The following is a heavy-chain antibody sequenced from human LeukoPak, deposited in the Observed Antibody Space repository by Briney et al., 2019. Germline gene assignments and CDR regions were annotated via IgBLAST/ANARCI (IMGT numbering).Heavy chain of an antibody. V-gene: IGHV4-59*08. CDR1: GGSINSYY. Sequence: SETLSLTCTVSGGSINSYYWSWIRQPPGKGLEWIGYIYYSGSTNYSPSLKSRLTISLDTSKNQFSLRLSSVTAADTAVYYCAVYYYDSSGLWGYWGQGTLVTVSS. D-gene: IGHD3-22*01. CDR2: IYYSGST. CDR3: AVYYYDSSGLWGY. J-gene: IGHJ4*02.